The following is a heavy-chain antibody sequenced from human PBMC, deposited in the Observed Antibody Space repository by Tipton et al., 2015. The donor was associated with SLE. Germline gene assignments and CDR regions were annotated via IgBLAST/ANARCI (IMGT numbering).Heavy chain of an antibody. D-gene: IGHD3-10*01. CDR2: IYNSRTT. V-gene: IGHV4-39*01. Sequence: TLSLTCTVSGGSISNGNDYWGWIRQPPGQGLEWVGSIYNSRTTYYNPSLESRVAISLDTSKNQFSLKLNSVTAADTAVYYCARAGFGELFLDYWGQGTLVTVSS. J-gene: IGHJ4*02. CDR3: ARAGFGELFLDY. CDR1: GGSISNGNDY.